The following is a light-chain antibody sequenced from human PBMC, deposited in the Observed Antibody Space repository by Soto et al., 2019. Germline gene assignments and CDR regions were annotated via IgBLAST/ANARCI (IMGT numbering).Light chain of an antibody. CDR3: LLSYSGARQGV. V-gene: IGLV7-46*01. Sequence: QAVVTQEPSLTVSPGGTVTLPCGSSTGAVTSGHYPYWFQQKPGQAPRTLIYDTSNKHSWTPARFSGSRLGGQAALTLSGAQPEDDAEYFCLLSYSGARQGVFGGGTKLTVL. CDR2: DTS. J-gene: IGLJ2*01. CDR1: TGAVTSGHY.